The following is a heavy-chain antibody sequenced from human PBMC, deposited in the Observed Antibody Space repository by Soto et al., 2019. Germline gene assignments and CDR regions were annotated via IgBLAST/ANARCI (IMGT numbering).Heavy chain of an antibody. V-gene: IGHV1-58*01. CDR2: IVVGSGNT. J-gene: IGHJ6*02. CDR3: AADRYSSSSGYYYGMDV. D-gene: IGHD6-6*01. Sequence: SVKVSCKASGFTFTSSAVQWVRQARGQRLEWIGWIVVGSGNTNYAQKFQERVTITRDMSTSTAYMELSSLRSEDTAVYYCAADRYSSSSGYYYGMDVWGQGTTVTVSS. CDR1: GFTFTSSA.